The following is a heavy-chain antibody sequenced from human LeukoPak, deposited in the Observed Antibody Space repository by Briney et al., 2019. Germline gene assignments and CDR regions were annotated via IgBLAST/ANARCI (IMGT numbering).Heavy chain of an antibody. CDR3: AKDHLEVEDFWSGYYRDY. Sequence: GSLRLSCAASGFTFSSYGMHWVRQAPGKGLEWVAFIRYDGSNKYYADSVKGRFTISRDNSKNTLYLQMNSLRAEDTAVYYCAKDHLEVEDFWSGYYRDYWGQGTLVTVSS. D-gene: IGHD3-3*01. V-gene: IGHV3-30*02. CDR2: IRYDGSNK. J-gene: IGHJ4*02. CDR1: GFTFSSYG.